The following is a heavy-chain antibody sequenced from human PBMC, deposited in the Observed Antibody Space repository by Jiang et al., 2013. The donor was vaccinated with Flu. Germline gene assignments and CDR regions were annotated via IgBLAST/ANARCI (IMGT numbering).Heavy chain of an antibody. V-gene: IGHV7-4-1*02. D-gene: IGHD6-19*01. Sequence: FTSYAMNWVRQAPGQGPEWMGWINTNTGNPTYAQGFTGRFVFSLDTPVSTAYLQISSLKAEDTAVYYCARLPSTEFVAVAGLDNWGQGTLVTVSS. CDR1: FTSYA. J-gene: IGHJ4*02. CDR3: ARLPSTEFVAVAGLDN. CDR2: INTNTGNP.